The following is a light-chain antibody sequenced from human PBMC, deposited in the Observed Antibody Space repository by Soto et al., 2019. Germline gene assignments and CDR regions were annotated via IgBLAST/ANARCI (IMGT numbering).Light chain of an antibody. J-gene: IGLJ1*01. Sequence: QSALTQPAYVSGSPGQSIAISCTGISSDVGAYNYVSWYQQHPGKAPKLIIFDVSNRPSGVSNRFSGSKSGDTASLTISGLQAEDEADYFCKSYTTGSTYVFGTGTKVTVL. CDR3: KSYTTGSTYV. CDR1: SSDVGAYNY. CDR2: DVS. V-gene: IGLV2-14*01.